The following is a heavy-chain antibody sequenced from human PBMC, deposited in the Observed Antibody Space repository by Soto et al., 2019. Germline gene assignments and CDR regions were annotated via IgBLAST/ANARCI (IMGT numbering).Heavy chain of an antibody. CDR2: ISGSGGST. CDR3: VACGPRSGYYLLGDFDI. CDR1: GFTFSSYA. D-gene: IGHD3-3*01. V-gene: IGHV3-23*01. J-gene: IGHJ3*02. Sequence: EVQLLESGGGLVQPGGSLRLSCAASGFTFSSYAISWVRQAPGKGLEWVSGISGSGGSTYYADSVKGRFTISRDNSKNTLYLHMNSLRAEDTAVYYCVACGPRSGYYLLGDFDIWGQGTMVTVSS.